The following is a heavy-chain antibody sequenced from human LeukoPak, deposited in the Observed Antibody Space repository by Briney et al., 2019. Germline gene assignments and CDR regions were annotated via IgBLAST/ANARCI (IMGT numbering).Heavy chain of an antibody. CDR2: ISGSGGST. V-gene: IGHV3-23*01. J-gene: IGHJ4*02. CDR3: AKDSRSSSSRGAFDY. CDR1: GFTFSSYG. D-gene: IGHD6-13*01. Sequence: GGSLRLSCAASGFTFSSYGMHWVRQAPGKGLEWVSAISGSGGSTYYADSVKGRFTISRDNSKNMLYLQMNSLRAEDTAVYYCAKDSRSSSSRGAFDYWGQGTLVTVSS.